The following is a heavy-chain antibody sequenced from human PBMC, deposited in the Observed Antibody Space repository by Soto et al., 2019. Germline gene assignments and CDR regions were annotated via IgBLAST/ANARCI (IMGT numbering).Heavy chain of an antibody. V-gene: IGHV2-5*02. CDR3: VQSRCGGDCLQSYSSHSYYGLAV. D-gene: IGHD2-21*02. CDR2: IYWDDDK. CDR1: GLSLSTIGEG. J-gene: IGHJ6*02. Sequence: QITLKESGPPLVKPTQTLTLTCTFSGLSLSTIGEGVGWIRQPPGKALEWLALIYWDDDKRYSPSLKSRLTSTTDXSXNXXVLTMTNMAPVATATYYCVQSRCGGDCLQSYSSHSYYGLAVWGPGTTVTVSS.